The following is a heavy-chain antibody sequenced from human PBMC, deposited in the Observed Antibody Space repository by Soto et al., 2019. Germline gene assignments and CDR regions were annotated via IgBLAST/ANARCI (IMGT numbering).Heavy chain of an antibody. CDR2: IYYSGYT. Sequence: PSETLSLTCTVSGDSIRSYYWSWIRQPPGKGLEWIGYIYYSGYTSYNPSLKSRVTISVDTSKNQFSLKLSSVTAADTAVYYCARAGRYCSSTSCYTGYSGSYYPIDYWGQGTQVTVS. CDR3: ARAGRYCSSTSCYTGYSGSYYPIDY. V-gene: IGHV4-59*12. CDR1: GDSIRSYY. J-gene: IGHJ4*02. D-gene: IGHD2-2*02.